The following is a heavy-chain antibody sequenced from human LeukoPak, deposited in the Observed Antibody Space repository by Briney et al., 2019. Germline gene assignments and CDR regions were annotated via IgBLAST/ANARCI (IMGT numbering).Heavy chain of an antibody. Sequence: PSQTLSLTCTVSGGSISSGDYYWSWIRQPPGKGLEWIGYIYYSGSSYYNPSLKSRVTISVDTSKNQFSLKLSSVTAADTAVYYCARDLFEGVTQWNDAFDIWGQGTMVTVPS. CDR2: IYYSGSS. D-gene: IGHD4-23*01. J-gene: IGHJ3*02. CDR1: GGSISSGDYY. V-gene: IGHV4-30-4*01. CDR3: ARDLFEGVTQWNDAFDI.